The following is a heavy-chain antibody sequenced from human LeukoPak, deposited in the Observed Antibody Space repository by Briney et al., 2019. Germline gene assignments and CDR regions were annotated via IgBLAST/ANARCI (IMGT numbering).Heavy chain of an antibody. V-gene: IGHV3-21*01. CDR1: GFTFSSYS. Sequence: PGGSLRLSCAASGFTFSSYSMNWVRRAPGKGLEWVSSISSSSSYIYYADSVKGRFTISRDNAKNSLYLQMNSLRAEGTAVYYCARGENNYGYYYFDYWGQGTLVTVSS. J-gene: IGHJ4*02. D-gene: IGHD5-18*01. CDR2: ISSSSSYI. CDR3: ARGENNYGYYYFDY.